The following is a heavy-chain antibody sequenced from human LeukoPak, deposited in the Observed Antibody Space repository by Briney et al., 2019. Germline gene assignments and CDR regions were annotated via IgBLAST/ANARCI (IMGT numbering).Heavy chain of an antibody. CDR2: ISAYNGNT. J-gene: IGHJ4*02. Sequence: RASVKVSCKASGYTFTIYGISWVRQAPGQGLEWMGWISAYNGNTNYAQKLQGRVTMTTDTSTSTAYMELRSLRSDDTAVYYCARVAFDEYFDYWGQGTLVTVSS. CDR1: GYTFTIYG. D-gene: IGHD3-3*02. CDR3: ARVAFDEYFDY. V-gene: IGHV1-18*01.